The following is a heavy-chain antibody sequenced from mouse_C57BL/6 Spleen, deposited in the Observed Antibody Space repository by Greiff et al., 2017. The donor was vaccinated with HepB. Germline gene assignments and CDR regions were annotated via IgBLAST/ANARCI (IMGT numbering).Heavy chain of an antibody. CDR2: INYDGSST. V-gene: IGHV5-16*01. D-gene: IGHD4-1*01. Sequence: EVQRVESEGGLVQPGSSMKLSCTASGFTFSDYYMAWVRQVPEKGLEWVANINYDGSSTYYLDSLKSRFIISRDNAKNILYLQMSSLKSEDTATYYCARDRTGDWYFDVWGTGTTVTVSS. J-gene: IGHJ1*03. CDR3: ARDRTGDWYFDV. CDR1: GFTFSDYY.